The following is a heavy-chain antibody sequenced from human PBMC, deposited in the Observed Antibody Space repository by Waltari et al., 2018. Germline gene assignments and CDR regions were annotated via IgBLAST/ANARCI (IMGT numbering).Heavy chain of an antibody. CDR3: ARQAVAGTRGRDY. J-gene: IGHJ4*02. CDR1: GYSISSGYY. V-gene: IGHV4-38-2*02. Sequence: QVQLQESGPGLVKPSETLSLTCTVSGYSISSGYYWGWIRQPPGKGLEWIGSIYHSGRTNYNQSLKSRVTRSVDTSKNQFSLKRSSVTAADTAVYYCARQAVAGTRGRDYWGQGTLVTVSS. D-gene: IGHD6-19*01. CDR2: IYHSGRT.